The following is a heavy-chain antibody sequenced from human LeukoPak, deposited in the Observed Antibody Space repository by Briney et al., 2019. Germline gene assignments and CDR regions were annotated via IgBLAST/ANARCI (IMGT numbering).Heavy chain of an antibody. Sequence: GESLKISCKGSGYSFTSYWIGWVRQMPGKGLEWMGIIYPGDSDTRYSPSFQGQVTISADKSISTAYLQWSSLKASDTAMYYCARRIREMATETEGFDYWGQGTLVTVSS. CDR3: ARRIREMATETEGFDY. V-gene: IGHV5-51*01. CDR1: GYSFTSYW. D-gene: IGHD5-24*01. CDR2: IYPGDSDT. J-gene: IGHJ4*02.